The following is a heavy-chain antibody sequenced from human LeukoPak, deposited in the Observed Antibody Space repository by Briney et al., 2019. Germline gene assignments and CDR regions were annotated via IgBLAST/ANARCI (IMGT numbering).Heavy chain of an antibody. CDR1: GFTFSSYA. CDR2: ISDSGGST. Sequence: GGSLRLSCAASGFTFSSYAMSWVRQAPGKGLEWVSAISDSGGSTYYADSVKGRFTISRDNSKNTLYLQMNSLRAEDTAVYYCAKDRTGYSSGWYEDYFDYWGQGTLVTVSS. J-gene: IGHJ4*02. V-gene: IGHV3-23*01. D-gene: IGHD6-19*01. CDR3: AKDRTGYSSGWYEDYFDY.